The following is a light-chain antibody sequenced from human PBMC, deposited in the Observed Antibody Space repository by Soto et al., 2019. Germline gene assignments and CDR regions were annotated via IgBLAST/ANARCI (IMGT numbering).Light chain of an antibody. CDR2: DVS. J-gene: IGLJ1*01. Sequence: QSALTQPASVSGSPGQSITISCTGTSSDVGGYNYVSWYQQHPGKAPKLMIYDVSNRPSGVSNRFSGSKSGNTASLTISGLQAEDEADYSCSSYTSSSTLHFFGAGTKLTVL. CDR3: SSYTSSSTLHF. CDR1: SSDVGGYNY. V-gene: IGLV2-14*01.